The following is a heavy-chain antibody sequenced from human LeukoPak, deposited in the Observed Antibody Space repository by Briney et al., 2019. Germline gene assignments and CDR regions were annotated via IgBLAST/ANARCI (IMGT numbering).Heavy chain of an antibody. D-gene: IGHD6-6*01. CDR1: GFTFSSYA. J-gene: IGHJ4*02. CDR3: AKAGIGGSSLYYFDY. Sequence: GGSLRLSCAASGFTFSSYAMHWVRQAPGKGLEWVAVISYDGSNKYYADSVKGRFTIPRDNSKNTLYLQMNSLRAEDTAVYYCAKAGIGGSSLYYFDYWGQGTLVTVSS. V-gene: IGHV3-30-3*01. CDR2: ISYDGSNK.